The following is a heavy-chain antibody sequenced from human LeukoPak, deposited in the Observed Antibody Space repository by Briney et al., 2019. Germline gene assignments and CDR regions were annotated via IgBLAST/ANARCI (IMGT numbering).Heavy chain of an antibody. D-gene: IGHD3-3*01. CDR3: ARGEGPTYYDFWSGYGAFDI. CDR1: GGSISSYY. J-gene: IGHJ3*02. Sequence: PSETLSLTCTVSGGSISSYYWSWIRQPPGKGLEWIGSIYHSGSTYYNPSLKSRVTISVDTSKNQFSLKLSSVTAADTAVYYCARGEGPTYYDFWSGYGAFDIWGQGTMVTVSS. V-gene: IGHV4-38-2*02. CDR2: IYHSGST.